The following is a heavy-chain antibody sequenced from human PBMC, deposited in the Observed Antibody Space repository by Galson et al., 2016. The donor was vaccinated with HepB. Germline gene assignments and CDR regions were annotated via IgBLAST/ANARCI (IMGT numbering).Heavy chain of an antibody. V-gene: IGHV3-74*01. CDR3: AKAVGITGGPFDN. J-gene: IGHJ4*02. CDR2: INGDGTIT. D-gene: IGHD3-22*01. Sequence: SLRLSCAASGFTFSTNWMHWVRQAPGKGLVWVSRINGDGTITDYADSVKGRFTISRDTSKNTLYLQMHSLRVEETAVYYCAKAVGITGGPFDNWGQGTLVTVSS. CDR1: GFTFSTNW.